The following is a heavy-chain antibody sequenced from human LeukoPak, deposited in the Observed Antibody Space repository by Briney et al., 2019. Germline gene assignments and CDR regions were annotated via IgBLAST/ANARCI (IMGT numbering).Heavy chain of an antibody. J-gene: IGHJ5*02. V-gene: IGHV4-59*01. CDR3: ARDRPYGIAARYYNWFDP. CDR2: IYHSGST. Sequence: SETLSLTCTVSGGSISSYYWSWIRQPPGKGLEWIGYIYHSGSTNYNPSLKSRVTISVDTSKNQFSLKLSSVTAADTAVYYCARDRPYGIAARYYNWFDPWGQGTLVTVSS. D-gene: IGHD6-6*01. CDR1: GGSISSYY.